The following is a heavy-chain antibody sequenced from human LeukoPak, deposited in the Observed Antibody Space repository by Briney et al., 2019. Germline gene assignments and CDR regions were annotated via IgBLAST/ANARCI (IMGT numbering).Heavy chain of an antibody. Sequence: GGSLRLSCAASGFTFSSYAMHWARQAPGKGLEWVAVISYDGSNKYYADSVKGRFTISRDNSKNTLYLQMNSLRAEDTAVYYCARVSGTEYSSSYYFDYWGQGTLVTVSS. D-gene: IGHD6-6*01. V-gene: IGHV3-30-3*01. CDR1: GFTFSSYA. CDR3: ARVSGTEYSSSYYFDY. CDR2: ISYDGSNK. J-gene: IGHJ4*02.